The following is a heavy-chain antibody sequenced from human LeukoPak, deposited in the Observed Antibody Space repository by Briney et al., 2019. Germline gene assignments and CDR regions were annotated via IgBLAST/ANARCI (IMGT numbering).Heavy chain of an antibody. CDR1: GYTFTGYY. J-gene: IGHJ4*02. CDR3: ARAPITMVRGVINGGAHFDY. D-gene: IGHD3-10*01. Sequence: ASVKVSCKASGYTFTGYYMHWVRQAPGQGLEWMGWINPNSGGTNYAQKFQGRITMTRDTSISTAYMELSGLRSDDTAVYYCARAPITMVRGVINGGAHFDYWGQGTLVTVSS. CDR2: INPNSGGT. V-gene: IGHV1-2*02.